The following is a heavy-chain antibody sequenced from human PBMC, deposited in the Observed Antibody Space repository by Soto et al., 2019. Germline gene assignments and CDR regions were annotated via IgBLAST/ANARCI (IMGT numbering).Heavy chain of an antibody. Sequence: GESLKISCKGSGYSFTSYWIGWVRQMPGKGLEWMGIIYPGDSDTRYSPSFQGQVTISADKSISTAYLQWSSLKASDTAMYYCASVIAARPVPDPDEYYFDYWGQGTLVTVSS. CDR3: ASVIAARPVPDPDEYYFDY. CDR2: IYPGDSDT. D-gene: IGHD6-6*01. V-gene: IGHV5-51*01. J-gene: IGHJ4*02. CDR1: GYSFTSYW.